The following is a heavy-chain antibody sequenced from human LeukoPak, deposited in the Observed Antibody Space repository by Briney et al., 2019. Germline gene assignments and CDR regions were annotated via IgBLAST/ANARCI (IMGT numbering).Heavy chain of an antibody. V-gene: IGHV3-23*01. D-gene: IGHD3-10*01. CDR2: ISGSGGST. CDR1: GFTFSSYA. Sequence: GGSLRLSCAASGFTFSSYAMSWVRQAPGKGLEWVSAISGSGGSTYYADSVKGRFTISRDNSKNTLYLQMNSLRAEDTAVYYCAKWPPTLHGWGPMGSYYYGSGSYSFDYWGQGTLVTVSS. J-gene: IGHJ4*02. CDR3: AKWPPTLHGWGPMGSYYYGSGSYSFDY.